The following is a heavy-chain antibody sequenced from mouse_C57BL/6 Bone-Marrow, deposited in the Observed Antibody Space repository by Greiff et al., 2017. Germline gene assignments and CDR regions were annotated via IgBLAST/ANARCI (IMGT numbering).Heavy chain of an antibody. CDR2: IYPGSGST. V-gene: IGHV1-55*01. CDR3: ASNCYDYDRYYFDY. D-gene: IGHD2-4*01. CDR1: GYTFTSYW. Sequence: QVQLQQPGAELVKPGASVKMSCKASGYTFTSYWITWVKQRPGQGLEWIGDIYPGSGSTNYNEKFKSKATLTVDTSSSTAYMQLSSLTSEDSAVYYCASNCYDYDRYYFDYWGQGTTLTVSS. J-gene: IGHJ2*01.